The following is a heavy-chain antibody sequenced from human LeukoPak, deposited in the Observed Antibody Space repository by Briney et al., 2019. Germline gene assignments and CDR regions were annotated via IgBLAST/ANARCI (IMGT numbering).Heavy chain of an antibody. CDR2: IYLSGST. D-gene: IGHD2-15*01. Sequence: SETLSLTCTVSGGSISSGGYYWTWIRQPPGKGLEWIGYIYLSGSTYSNSSLKSRVTISIDRSKNQFSLKLSSVTAADSAVYYCARGRSGLPSYYYYYMDVWGKGTTVTVSS. V-gene: IGHV4-30-2*01. J-gene: IGHJ6*03. CDR3: ARGRSGLPSYYYYYMDV. CDR1: GGSISSGGYY.